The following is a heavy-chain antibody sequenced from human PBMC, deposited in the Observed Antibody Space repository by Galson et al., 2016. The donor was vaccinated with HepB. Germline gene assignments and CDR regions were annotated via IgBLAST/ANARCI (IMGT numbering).Heavy chain of an antibody. V-gene: IGHV3-74*01. CDR1: GFTLSSYW. CDR2: INGDGGST. J-gene: IGHJ4*02. CDR3: VRGLMAAPGTDY. D-gene: IGHD6-13*01. Sequence: SLRLSCAASGFTLSSYWVHWVRQAPGKGLVWVSRINGDGGSTSYADSVKGRFTISRDNAKNTLYLQMNSLRAEDTAVYYCVRGLMAAPGTDYWGQGTLVTVSS.